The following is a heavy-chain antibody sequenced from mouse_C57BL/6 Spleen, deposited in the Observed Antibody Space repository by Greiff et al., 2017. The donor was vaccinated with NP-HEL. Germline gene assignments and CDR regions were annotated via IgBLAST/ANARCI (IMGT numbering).Heavy chain of an antibody. V-gene: IGHV14-2*01. D-gene: IGHD3-2*02. CDR2: TDPEDGET. CDR3: ARVRQRRLDFDY. Sequence: EVQVVESGAELVKPGASVKLSCTASGFNIKDYYMHWVKQRTEQGLEWIGRTDPEDGETKYGPKFQGKATITADTSSNTAHPQLSSQTSEDTAVFHPARVRQRRLDFDYWGQGTTLTVSS. J-gene: IGHJ2*01. CDR1: GFNIKDYY.